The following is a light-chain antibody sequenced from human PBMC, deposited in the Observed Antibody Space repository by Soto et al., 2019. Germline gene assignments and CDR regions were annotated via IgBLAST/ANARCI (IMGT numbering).Light chain of an antibody. CDR3: HQYYNIPWT. V-gene: IGKV4-1*01. CDR2: WAS. J-gene: IGKJ1*01. Sequence: DIVMTQTPDSLAVSMGASSTINCKSSQSVLYSSNNKNYLAWYQQKPGQPPKQLIYWASNRESGVPDRFRGSGSGTDFTLTITCLQAEDVALYYCHQYYNIPWTFCQVTKVDIK. CDR1: QSVLYSSNNKNY.